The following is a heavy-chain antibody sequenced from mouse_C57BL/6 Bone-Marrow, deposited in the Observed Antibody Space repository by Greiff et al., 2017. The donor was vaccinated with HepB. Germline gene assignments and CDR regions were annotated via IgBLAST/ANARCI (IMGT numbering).Heavy chain of an antibody. CDR2: ISYDGSN. V-gene: IGHV3-6*01. CDR3: ARRYYYGSRYFDY. J-gene: IGHJ2*01. D-gene: IGHD1-1*01. CDR1: GYSITSGYY. Sequence: EVKLVESGPGLVKPSQSLSLTCSVTGYSITSGYYWNWIRQFPGNKLEWMGYISYDGSNNYNPSLKNRISITRDTSKNQFFLKLNSVTTEDTATYYCARRYYYGSRYFDYWGQGTTLTVSS.